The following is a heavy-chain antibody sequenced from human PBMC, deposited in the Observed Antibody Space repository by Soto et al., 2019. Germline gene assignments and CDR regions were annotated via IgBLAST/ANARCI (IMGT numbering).Heavy chain of an antibody. V-gene: IGHV4-31*03. J-gene: IGHJ4*02. Sequence: SETLSLTCTVSGGSISSGGYYWSWIRQHPGKGLEWIGYIYYSGSTYYNPSLKSRVTISVDTSKNQFSLKLSSVTAADTAVYYCARFDTTVTTACDYWGQGTLVTVSS. CDR1: GGSISSGGYY. D-gene: IGHD4-17*01. CDR3: ARFDTTVTTACDY. CDR2: IYYSGST.